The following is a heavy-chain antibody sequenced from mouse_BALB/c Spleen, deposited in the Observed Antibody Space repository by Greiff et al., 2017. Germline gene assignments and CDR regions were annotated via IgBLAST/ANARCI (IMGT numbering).Heavy chain of an antibody. CDR3: ASLHYYCSSYGGFAY. CDR1: GFTFSSYT. Sequence: EVQLVESGGGLVQPGGSLKLSCAASGFTFSSYTMSWVRQTPEKRLEWVAYISNGGGSTYYPDTVKGRFTISRDNAKNTLYLQMSRLTSEDTAMYYCASLHYYCSSYGGFAYWGQGTLVTVSA. D-gene: IGHD1-1*01. V-gene: IGHV5-12-2*01. CDR2: ISNGGGST. J-gene: IGHJ3*01.